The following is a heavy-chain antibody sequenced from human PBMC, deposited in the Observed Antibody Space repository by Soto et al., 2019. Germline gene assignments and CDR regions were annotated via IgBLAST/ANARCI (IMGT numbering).Heavy chain of an antibody. CDR2: IYHSGST. V-gene: IGHV4-4*02. J-gene: IGHJ6*02. Sequence: SETLSLTGAVSGGSISSSNWWSWVRQPPGKGLEWIGEIYHSGSTNYNPSLKSRVTISVDKSKNQFSLKLSSVTAADTAVYYCATMKADCSSTSCYPGDYYYGMDVWGQGTTVTVSS. CDR1: GGSISSSNW. CDR3: ATMKADCSSTSCYPGDYYYGMDV. D-gene: IGHD2-2*01.